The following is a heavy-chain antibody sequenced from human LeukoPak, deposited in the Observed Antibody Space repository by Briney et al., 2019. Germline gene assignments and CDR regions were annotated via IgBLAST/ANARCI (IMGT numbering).Heavy chain of an antibody. Sequence: GGSLRLSCAASGFIFSNYWMSWVRQAPGKGLEWVANIKHDGSERRYVDSLKGRFTISRDNTKYLLSLQITSLRAEDTAVYYCARASIGWFQDWGQGTLVTVSS. CDR3: ARASIGWFQD. J-gene: IGHJ1*01. CDR1: GFIFSNYW. D-gene: IGHD6-19*01. CDR2: IKHDGSER. V-gene: IGHV3-7*01.